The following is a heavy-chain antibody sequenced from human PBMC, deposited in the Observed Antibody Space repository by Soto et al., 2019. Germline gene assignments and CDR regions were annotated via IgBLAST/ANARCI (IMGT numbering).Heavy chain of an antibody. J-gene: IGHJ6*02. CDR2: INPNSGGT. Sequence: GASVKVSCKASGYTFTGYYMHWVRQAPGQGLEWMGWINPNSGGTNYAQKFQGWVTMTRDTSISTAYMELSRLRSDDTAVYYCATLTVVPAANDYGMDVWGQGTTVTVSS. CDR3: ATLTVVPAANDYGMDV. V-gene: IGHV1-2*04. D-gene: IGHD2-2*01. CDR1: GYTFTGYY.